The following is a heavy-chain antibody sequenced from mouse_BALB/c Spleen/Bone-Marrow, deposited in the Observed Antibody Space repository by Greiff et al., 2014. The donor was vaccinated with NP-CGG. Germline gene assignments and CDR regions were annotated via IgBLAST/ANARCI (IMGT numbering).Heavy chain of an antibody. D-gene: IGHD4-1*01. CDR3: ARETGPRAMDY. V-gene: IGHV5-4*02. J-gene: IGHJ4*01. Sequence: EVKLMESGGGLVKPGGSLKLSCAASGFTFSDYYMFWVRQTPEKRLEWVATISDDGGNTYYRDGVKGRFTISRDNAKNKLNLQMSSLKSEDTATYHCARETGPRAMDYWGQGTSVTVSS. CDR1: GFTFSDYY. CDR2: ISDDGGNT.